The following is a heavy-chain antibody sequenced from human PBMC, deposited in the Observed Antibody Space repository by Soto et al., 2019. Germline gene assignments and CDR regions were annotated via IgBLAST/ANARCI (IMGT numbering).Heavy chain of an antibody. J-gene: IGHJ5*02. Sequence: XSVKVSCKASGYTFTSYGISWVRQAPGQGLEWMGWISAYNGNTNYAQELQGRVTMTTDTSTSTAYMELRSLRSDDTAVYYCARGAPAETEFDPWGQGTLVTVSS. CDR3: ARGAPAETEFDP. V-gene: IGHV1-18*01. CDR2: ISAYNGNT. CDR1: GYTFTSYG. D-gene: IGHD6-19*01.